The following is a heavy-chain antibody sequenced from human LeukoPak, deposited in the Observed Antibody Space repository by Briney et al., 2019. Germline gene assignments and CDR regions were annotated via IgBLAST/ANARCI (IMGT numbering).Heavy chain of an antibody. CDR1: GYTLTELS. CDR2: FDPQDGET. V-gene: IGHV1-24*01. Sequence: ASVKVSCKVSGYTLTELSMHWVRQAPGKGLEWMGGFDPQDGETIYAQKFQGRVTMTEDTSTDTAYMELSSLRSEDTAVYYCATASRWELLIDYWGQGTRVTVPS. CDR3: ATASRWELLIDY. D-gene: IGHD1-26*01. J-gene: IGHJ4*02.